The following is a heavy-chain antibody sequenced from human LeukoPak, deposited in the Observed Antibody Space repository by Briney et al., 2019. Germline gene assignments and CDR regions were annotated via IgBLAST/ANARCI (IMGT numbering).Heavy chain of an antibody. J-gene: IGHJ6*03. V-gene: IGHV4-59*01. CDR1: GFTFSSYS. D-gene: IGHD4-11*01. Sequence: GSLRLSCAASGFTFSSYSMNWVRQAPGKGLEWIGYIYYSGSTNYNPSLKSRVTISVDTSKNQFSLKLNSVTAADTAVYYCARGPTVRDMDVWGKGTTVTVSS. CDR3: ARGPTVRDMDV. CDR2: IYYSGST.